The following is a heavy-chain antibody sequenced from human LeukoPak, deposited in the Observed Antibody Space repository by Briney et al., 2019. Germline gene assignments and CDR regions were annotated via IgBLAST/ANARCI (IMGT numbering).Heavy chain of an antibody. CDR2: IGERGRTI. J-gene: IGHJ5*02. D-gene: IGHD5-18*01. V-gene: IGHV3-48*03. CDR3: AREFKSGYGMWA. Sequence: PGGSLRLSCAASGFTFSTYEMNWVRQAPGKGLEWVSYIGERGRTIYYAASVKGRFTISRDDAKKSLYLQMNNLRVEDTAVYYCAREFKSGYGMWAWGQGTLVTVSS. CDR1: GFTFSTYE.